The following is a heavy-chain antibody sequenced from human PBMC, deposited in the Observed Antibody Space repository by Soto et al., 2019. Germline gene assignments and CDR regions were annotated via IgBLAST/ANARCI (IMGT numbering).Heavy chain of an antibody. Sequence: GGSLRLSCAASGFTFSSYGMHWVRQAPGKGLEWVAVISYDGSNKYYADSVKGRFTISRDNSKNTLYLQMNSLRAEDTAVYYCAKDPSDDFWAPLDYWGQGTLVTVSS. CDR3: AKDPSDDFWAPLDY. CDR2: ISYDGSNK. V-gene: IGHV3-30*18. J-gene: IGHJ4*02. D-gene: IGHD3-3*01. CDR1: GFTFSSYG.